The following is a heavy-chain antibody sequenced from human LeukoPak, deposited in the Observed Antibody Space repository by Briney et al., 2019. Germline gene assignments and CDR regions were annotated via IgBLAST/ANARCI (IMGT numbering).Heavy chain of an antibody. CDR2: IDYSGGT. J-gene: IGHJ4*02. CDR1: GFSVINTY. Sequence: GGSLRLSCAASGFSVINTYVNWVRQALGDGLEWVSVIDYSGGTSFVDVVKGRFTIFRDNSQNQAVLPIDNLRSGDTARYLLVSGYGDYNFDFWGQGTLVTVSS. V-gene: IGHV3-53*01. D-gene: IGHD4-17*01. CDR3: VSGYGDYNFDF.